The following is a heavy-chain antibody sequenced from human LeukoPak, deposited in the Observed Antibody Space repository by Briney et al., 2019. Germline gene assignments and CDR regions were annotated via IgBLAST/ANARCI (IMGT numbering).Heavy chain of an antibody. J-gene: IGHJ6*03. CDR2: INPNSGGT. CDR3: ARGPEKKDYYYYYYMDV. D-gene: IGHD1-14*01. Sequence: ASVRVSCKASGYTFTDYYLHWLRQAPGQGLEWMGRINPNSGGTNYAQKFQGRVTMTRDTSISTAYMELSRLRSDDTAVYYCARGPEKKDYYYYYYMDVWGKGTTVTVSS. CDR1: GYTFTDYY. V-gene: IGHV1-2*06.